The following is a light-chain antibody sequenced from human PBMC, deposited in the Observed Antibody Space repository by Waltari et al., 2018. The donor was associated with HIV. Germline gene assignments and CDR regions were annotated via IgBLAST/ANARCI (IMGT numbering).Light chain of an antibody. J-gene: IGLJ3*02. CDR1: TSNIGNNY. V-gene: IGLV1-47*01. CDR3: AAWDDSLRRPV. Sequence: QSVLTQPPSASGTPGQGLIVSCSGGTSNIGNNYVYWYQQLPGTAPKLLIYRGDQGPSGVPDRFSGSKSGSSASLAISGRRSEDEADYYCAAWDDSLRRPVFGGGTKVTVL. CDR2: RGD.